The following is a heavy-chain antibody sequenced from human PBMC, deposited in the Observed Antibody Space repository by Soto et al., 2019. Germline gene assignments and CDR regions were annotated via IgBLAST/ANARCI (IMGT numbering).Heavy chain of an antibody. CDR1: GGTFNSFS. J-gene: IGHJ5*02. V-gene: IGHV1-69*01. CDR3: ARVAGIVLVPTKHHLGASFDV. Sequence: QVQLVQSGAEVKKPGSSVKVSCKASGGTFNSFSINWVRQAPGQGLEWMGGITPIFGRTNYAQKFEARVTITADESTNTAYMELRDLTSDDTAVYYCARVAGIVLVPTKHHLGASFDVWGEGALVTVSS. CDR2: ITPIFGRT. D-gene: IGHD2-8*02.